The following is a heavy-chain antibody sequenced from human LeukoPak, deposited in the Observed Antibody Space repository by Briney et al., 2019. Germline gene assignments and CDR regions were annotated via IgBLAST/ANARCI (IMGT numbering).Heavy chain of an antibody. V-gene: IGHV4-59*11. CDR2: IFYSGST. CDR1: VGSISSHY. CDR3: ARGWVYFDY. J-gene: IGHJ4*02. D-gene: IGHD3-16*01. Sequence: PSETLSLPCTVSVGSISSHYWTWIRHPPGKGLECIVYIFYSGSTNYNPSLKSRVTISVDTSKNQFSLKLSSVTAADPAVYYCARGWVYFDYWGQGTLVAVSS.